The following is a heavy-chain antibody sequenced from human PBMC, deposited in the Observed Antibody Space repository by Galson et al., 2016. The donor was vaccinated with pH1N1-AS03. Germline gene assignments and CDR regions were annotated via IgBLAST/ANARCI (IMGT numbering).Heavy chain of an antibody. V-gene: IGHV3-23*01. D-gene: IGHD1-26*01. CDR2: IASGGAET. J-gene: IGHJ6*02. Sequence: SLRLSCAASGFAFNDYAMTWVRQPPGKGLEYVSSIASGGAETFSAESVKGRFTMSRDNSKHTVYMQMKSLRAEDTAVYKCVGGGVGHVYGLDAWGQGTTVIVSS. CDR3: VGGGVGHVYGLDA. CDR1: GFAFNDYA.